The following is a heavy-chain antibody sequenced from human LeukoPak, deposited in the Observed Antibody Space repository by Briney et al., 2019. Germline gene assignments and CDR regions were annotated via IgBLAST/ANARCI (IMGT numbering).Heavy chain of an antibody. CDR2: IYYSGST. CDR3: AGTYYGFWSGYYPHYYYYYMDV. CDR1: GGSISSYY. Sequence: SETLSLTCTVSGGSISSYYWSWIRQPPGKGLEWIGYIYYSGSTNYNPSLKSRVTISVDTSKNQFSLKLSSVTAADTAVYYCAGTYYGFWSGYYPHYYYYYMDVWGKGTTVTVSS. J-gene: IGHJ6*03. V-gene: IGHV4-59*01. D-gene: IGHD3-3*01.